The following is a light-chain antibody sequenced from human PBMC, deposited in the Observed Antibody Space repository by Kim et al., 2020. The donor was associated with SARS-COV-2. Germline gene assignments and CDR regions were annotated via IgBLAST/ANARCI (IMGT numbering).Light chain of an antibody. CDR1: ESVSSNN. CDR2: GAS. V-gene: IGKV3-20*01. J-gene: IGKJ1*01. CDR3: QQYGRSWT. Sequence: ETVLTQSPGTLSLSPGERATLSCRASESVSSNNLAWYQQKPGQAPRLLIYGASSRATGIPERFSGSGSGTDFTLTISGLEPEDFAVFYCQQYGRSWTFGQGTKVDIK.